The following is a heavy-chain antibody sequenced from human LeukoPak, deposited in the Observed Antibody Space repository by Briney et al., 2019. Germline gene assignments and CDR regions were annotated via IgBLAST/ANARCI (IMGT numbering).Heavy chain of an antibody. V-gene: IGHV1-46*01. D-gene: IGHD4-11*01. Sequence: ASVKVSCKASGYTFTSYYMHWVRQAPGQGLEWMGIIDPSGGSTSYAQKFQGRVTMTRDTSTSTVYMELSSLRSEDTAVYYCARAKADYLGPGYYYYMDVWGKGTTVTVSS. CDR2: IDPSGGST. CDR1: GYTFTSYY. J-gene: IGHJ6*03. CDR3: ARAKADYLGPGYYYYMDV.